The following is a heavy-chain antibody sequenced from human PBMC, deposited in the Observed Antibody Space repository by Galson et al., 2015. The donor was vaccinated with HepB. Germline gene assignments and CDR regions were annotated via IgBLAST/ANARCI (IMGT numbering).Heavy chain of an antibody. Sequence: SLRLSCAVSGFTFGGYAMSWVRQAPGKRLEWVSSISGSGSATDYADSVKGRFTISRDNAKNSLYLQMNSLRAEDTAVYYCARLGSSGWYPSDYWGQGTLVTVSS. CDR2: ISGSGSAT. CDR1: GFTFGGYA. V-gene: IGHV3-48*04. CDR3: ARLGSSGWYPSDY. D-gene: IGHD6-19*01. J-gene: IGHJ4*02.